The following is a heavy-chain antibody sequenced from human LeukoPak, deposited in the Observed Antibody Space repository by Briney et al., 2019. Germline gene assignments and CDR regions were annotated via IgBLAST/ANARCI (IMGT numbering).Heavy chain of an antibody. CDR3: ARVVERYFDY. D-gene: IGHD6-6*01. CDR2: TNQDESER. Sequence: GESLRLSCAASEFIFSSYWMSWVRQAPGKGLEWVANTNQDESERYYVDSVKGRFTISRDNAKKSLYLQMNSLRAEDTAVYYCARVVERYFDYWGQGTLLTVSS. J-gene: IGHJ4*02. CDR1: EFIFSSYW. V-gene: IGHV3-7*05.